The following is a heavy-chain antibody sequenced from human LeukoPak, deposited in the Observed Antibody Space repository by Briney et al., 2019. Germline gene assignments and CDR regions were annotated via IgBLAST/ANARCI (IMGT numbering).Heavy chain of an antibody. CDR1: GFTFSSYA. CDR3: AKDRSGSYYKGNFDY. Sequence: GGSLRLSCAASGFTFSSYAMSWVRQAPGKGLEWVSAISGSGGSTYYADSVKGRFTLSRDNSKNTLYLQMNSLRAEDTAVYYCAKDRSGSYYKGNFDYWGQGTLVTVSS. V-gene: IGHV3-23*01. D-gene: IGHD3-10*01. CDR2: ISGSGGST. J-gene: IGHJ4*02.